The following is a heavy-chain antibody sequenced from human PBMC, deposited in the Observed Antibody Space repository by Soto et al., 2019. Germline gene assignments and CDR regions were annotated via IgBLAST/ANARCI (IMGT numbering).Heavy chain of an antibody. Sequence: QVQLVQSGAEVKKPGSSVKVSCKDSGGTFSSYTISWVRQAPGQGLEWMGRIIPILGIANYAQKIHGRVTITADKSTSPAYMELSSLRSEDTAVYYCVRESSGRNYWGQGTLVTVSS. CDR1: GGTFSSYT. J-gene: IGHJ4*02. CDR2: IIPILGIA. CDR3: VRESSGRNY. V-gene: IGHV1-69*08. D-gene: IGHD6-19*01.